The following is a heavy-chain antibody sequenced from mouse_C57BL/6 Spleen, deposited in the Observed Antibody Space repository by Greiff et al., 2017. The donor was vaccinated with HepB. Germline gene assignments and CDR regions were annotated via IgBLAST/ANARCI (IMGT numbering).Heavy chain of an antibody. CDR3: AKGPLPAAMDY. D-gene: IGHD2-1*01. V-gene: IGHV1-19*01. CDR2: INPYNGGT. J-gene: IGHJ4*01. Sequence: VQLKESGPVLVKPGASVKMSCKASGYTFTDYYMNWVKQSHGKSLEWIGVINPYNGGTSYNQKFKGKATLTVDKSSSTAYMELNSLTSEDSAVYYCAKGPLPAAMDYWGQGTSVTVSS. CDR1: GYTFTDYY.